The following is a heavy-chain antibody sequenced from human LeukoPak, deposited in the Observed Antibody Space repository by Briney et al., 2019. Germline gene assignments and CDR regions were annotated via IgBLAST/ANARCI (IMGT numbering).Heavy chain of an antibody. Sequence: GGSLRLSCAASGFTFSSYAMSWVRQAPGKGLEWVSAISGSGGSTYYADSVKGRFTISRHNSKNTLYLQMNSLRAEDTAVYYCAKSSLVGYYYYYMDVWGKGTTVTVSS. J-gene: IGHJ6*03. CDR3: AKSSLVGYYYYYMDV. V-gene: IGHV3-23*01. D-gene: IGHD3-9*01. CDR2: ISGSGGST. CDR1: GFTFSSYA.